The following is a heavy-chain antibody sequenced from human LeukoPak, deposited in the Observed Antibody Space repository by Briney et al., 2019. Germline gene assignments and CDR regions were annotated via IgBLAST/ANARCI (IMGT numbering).Heavy chain of an antibody. Sequence: SEALSLTCPVSGASISSYYWSWIRLPPGKGLEWIGYIYYSGSTNYNPSLKSRVTIAVDTSKNQFSLKLSSVTAADTAVYYCARGGIAAAALVHLDYWGQGTLVTVSS. J-gene: IGHJ4*02. D-gene: IGHD6-13*01. CDR3: ARGGIAAAALVHLDY. CDR2: IYYSGST. V-gene: IGHV4-59*01. CDR1: GASISSYY.